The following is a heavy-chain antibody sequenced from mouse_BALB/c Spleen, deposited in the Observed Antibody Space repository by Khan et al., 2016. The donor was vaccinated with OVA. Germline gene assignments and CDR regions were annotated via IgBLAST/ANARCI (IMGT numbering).Heavy chain of an antibody. Sequence: DLVKPGASVKLSCKASGYTFTSYWINWMKQRPGQGLEWIGRIGPGSSSAYYNDMFKGKATLTVDTSSNTAYIQLSSLSSEDSAVYDCARENYYGRGCYAMDYWGQGASVTVSA. CDR2: IGPGSSSA. D-gene: IGHD1-1*01. V-gene: IGHV1S41*01. J-gene: IGHJ4*01. CDR3: ARENYYGRGCYAMDY. CDR1: GYTFTSYW.